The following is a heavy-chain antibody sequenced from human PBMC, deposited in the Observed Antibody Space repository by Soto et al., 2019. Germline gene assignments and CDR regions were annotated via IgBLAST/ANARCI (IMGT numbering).Heavy chain of an antibody. CDR2: IHHSGNT. CDR3: ARVGFGAFPYYNGMDV. V-gene: IGHV4-31*02. D-gene: IGHD3-10*01. CDR1: GASISSGGYY. J-gene: IGHJ6*02. Sequence: SETLSLTCTVSGASISSGGYYWSWIRQHPGKGLKWIGYIHHSGNTHYNPSLKSRLTISVDTSKNQFSLKLSSVTADATALYYCARVGFGAFPYYNGMDVWGRGTMVTVSS.